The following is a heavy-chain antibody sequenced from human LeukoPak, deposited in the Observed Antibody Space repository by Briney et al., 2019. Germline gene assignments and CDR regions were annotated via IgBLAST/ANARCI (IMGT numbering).Heavy chain of an antibody. V-gene: IGHV4-34*01. CDR2: INHSGST. CDR3: ASRRYYGSGSPFGY. D-gene: IGHD3-10*01. J-gene: IGHJ4*02. CDR1: GFTFGSYS. Sequence: GSLRLSCAASGFTFGSYSMNWVRQPPGKGLEWIGEINHSGSTNYNPSLKSRVTISVDTSKNQFSLKLSSVTAADTAVYYCASRRYYGSGSPFGYWGQGTLVTVSS.